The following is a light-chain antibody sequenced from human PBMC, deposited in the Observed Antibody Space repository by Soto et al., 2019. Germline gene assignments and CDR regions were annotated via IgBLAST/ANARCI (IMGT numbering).Light chain of an antibody. CDR3: QQYGTSFWT. Sequence: EIVLTQSPGTLSLSPGERDTLSCRTSQSVSSSYLAWYQQKPGQAPRLLIYGSSTRATGVPDRFSGSGSGTDFTLTISRLEPEDFAVYYCQQYGTSFWTFGQGTKVDIK. J-gene: IGKJ1*01. V-gene: IGKV3-20*01. CDR2: GSS. CDR1: QSVSSSY.